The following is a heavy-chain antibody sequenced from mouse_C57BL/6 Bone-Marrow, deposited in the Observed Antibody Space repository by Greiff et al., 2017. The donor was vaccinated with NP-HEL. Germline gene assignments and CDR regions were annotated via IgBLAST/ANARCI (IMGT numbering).Heavy chain of an antibody. CDR2: INPYNGGT. V-gene: IGHV1-19*01. D-gene: IGHD1-1*01. J-gene: IGHJ4*01. Sequence: VQLQQSGPVLVKPGASVKMSCKASGYTFTDYYMNWVKQSHGKSLEWIGVINPYNGGTSYNQKFKGKATLTVDKSSSTDYMELNILTSEDAAVYYCARCLYYYGSSYAMDYWGQGTSVTVSS. CDR3: ARCLYYYGSSYAMDY. CDR1: GYTFTDYY.